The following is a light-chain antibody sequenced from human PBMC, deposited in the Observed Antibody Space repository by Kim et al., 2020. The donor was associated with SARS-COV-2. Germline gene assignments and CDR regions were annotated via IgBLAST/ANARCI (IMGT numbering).Light chain of an antibody. CDR2: DAS. CDR3: QQYSNSPRT. V-gene: IGKV3-20*01. Sequence: EIVLTQSPGTLSLSPGERATLSCRASQSVSSSSLAWYQQKPGQAPRLLIYDASSRATGIPDRFSGSGSGTDFTLTISRLEPEDFAVYYCQQYSNSPRTFGQGTKVDIK. J-gene: IGKJ1*01. CDR1: QSVSSSS.